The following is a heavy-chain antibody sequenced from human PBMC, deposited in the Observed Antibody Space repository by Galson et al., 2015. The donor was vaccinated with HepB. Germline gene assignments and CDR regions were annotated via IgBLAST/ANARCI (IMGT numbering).Heavy chain of an antibody. Sequence: SVKVSCKASGFTFTSSAVQWVRQARGQRLEWIGWIVVGSGNTNYAQKFQERVTITRDMSTSTAYMELSSLRSEDTAVYYCAALRKHYDFWSGPYGMDVWGQGTTVTVSS. J-gene: IGHJ6*02. D-gene: IGHD3-3*01. CDR2: IVVGSGNT. V-gene: IGHV1-58*01. CDR1: GFTFTSSA. CDR3: AALRKHYDFWSGPYGMDV.